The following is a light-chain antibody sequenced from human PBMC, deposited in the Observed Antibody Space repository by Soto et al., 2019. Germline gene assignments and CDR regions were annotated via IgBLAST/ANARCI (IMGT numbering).Light chain of an antibody. J-gene: IGLJ2*01. CDR3: SSYTSSSTSVV. CDR2: DVS. V-gene: IGLV2-14*01. Sequence: QSALTQPASVSGSPGQSITISCTGTSSDVGGYNYVSWYQQHPGKAPKLMIYDVSNRPSGVSNRFSGSKSGNTASLNISGLQAEDEAAYYCSSYTSSSTSVVFGGGTQLTVL. CDR1: SSDVGGYNY.